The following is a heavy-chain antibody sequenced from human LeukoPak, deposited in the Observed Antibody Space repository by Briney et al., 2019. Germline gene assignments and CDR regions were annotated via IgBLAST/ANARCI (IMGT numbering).Heavy chain of an antibody. CDR2: INHSGST. CDR1: GGSFSGYY. Sequence: PSETLSLTCAVYGGSFSGYYWSWIRQPPGKGLEWIGEINHSGSTNYNPSLKSRVTISVDTSKNQFSLKLSSVTAADTAVYYCARGSGDYDSSGSPSYFDYWGQGTLVTVSS. V-gene: IGHV4-34*01. J-gene: IGHJ4*02. CDR3: ARGSGDYDSSGSPSYFDY. D-gene: IGHD3-22*01.